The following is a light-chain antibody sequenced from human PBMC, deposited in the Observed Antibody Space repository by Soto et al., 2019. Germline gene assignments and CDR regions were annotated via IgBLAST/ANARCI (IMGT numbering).Light chain of an antibody. CDR1: QSVSSSY. V-gene: IGKV3-20*01. CDR2: GAS. Sequence: EIVLTQSPGTLSLSPGERATLSCRASQSVSSSYLAWYQQKTGQAPRLLIYGASSRATGIPDRFSGSGSGTDFTLTISRLEPEDFAVYYCQQYGSSPRTFGQGTKGDIK. CDR3: QQYGSSPRT. J-gene: IGKJ1*01.